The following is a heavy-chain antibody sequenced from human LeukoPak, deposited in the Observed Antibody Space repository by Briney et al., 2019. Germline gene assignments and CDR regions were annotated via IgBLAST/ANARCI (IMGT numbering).Heavy chain of an antibody. J-gene: IGHJ4*02. CDR2: ILYDGSNK. V-gene: IGHV3-30*18. Sequence: GRSLRLSCAASGFTFSSYGMHWVRQAPGKGREWVAVILYDGSNKYYADSVKGRFTISRDNAKNTLYLEMNSLRAEDTAVYYCAKGAVWSSGSLFGYWGQGTLVTVSS. D-gene: IGHD3-22*01. CDR1: GFTFSSYG. CDR3: AKGAVWSSGSLFGY.